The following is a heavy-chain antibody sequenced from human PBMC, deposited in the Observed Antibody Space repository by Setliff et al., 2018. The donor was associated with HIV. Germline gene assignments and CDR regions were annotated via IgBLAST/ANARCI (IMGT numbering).Heavy chain of an antibody. CDR3: AREKGRYFDWSHTRDAFDI. V-gene: IGHV4-31*03. CDR2: IYNTGST. Sequence: SETLSLTCTVTGGSISSGGFYWTWIRQHPGKGLEWIGYIYNTGSTYYNPSLKSRLTISVDTSKNQFSLNLSSVTAADTAVYYCAREKGRYFDWSHTRDAFDIWGQGTMVTVSS. D-gene: IGHD3-9*01. J-gene: IGHJ3*02. CDR1: GGSISSGGFY.